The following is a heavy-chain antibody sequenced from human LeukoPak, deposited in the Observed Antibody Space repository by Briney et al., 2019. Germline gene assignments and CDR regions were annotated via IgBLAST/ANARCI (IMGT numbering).Heavy chain of an antibody. CDR2: ISNSGSAI. V-gene: IGHV3-11*04. CDR1: GFTFSENY. Sequence: GGSLRLPCAASGFTFSENYMSWIRQAPGKGLEWVSDISNSGSAIYYADSVKGRFTISRDNAKNSLYLQMNSLRAEDTAVYYCARVGVGSSLEFDCWGQGTLVTVSS. J-gene: IGHJ4*02. CDR3: ARVGVGSSLEFDC. D-gene: IGHD6-6*01.